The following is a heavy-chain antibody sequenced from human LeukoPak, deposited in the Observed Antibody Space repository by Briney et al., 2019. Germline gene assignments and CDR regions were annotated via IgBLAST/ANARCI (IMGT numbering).Heavy chain of an antibody. CDR2: IWYDGSNK. Sequence: GRSLRLSCAASGFTFSSYGMHWVRQAPGKGLEWVAVIWYDGSNKYYADSVKGRFTISRDNSKNTLYLQMNSLSAEDTAVYYCARRGIVLGAAPVLKYSFDYWGQGTLVTVSS. CDR1: GFTFSSYG. V-gene: IGHV3-33*01. D-gene: IGHD1-26*01. CDR3: ARRGIVLGAAPVLKYSFDY. J-gene: IGHJ4*02.